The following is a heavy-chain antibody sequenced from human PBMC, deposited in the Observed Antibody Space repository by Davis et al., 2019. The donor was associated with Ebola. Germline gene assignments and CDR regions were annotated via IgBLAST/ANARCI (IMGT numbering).Heavy chain of an antibody. V-gene: IGHV1-18*01. CDR3: TRDVAFSETTITTFYFDD. D-gene: IGHD1-7*01. CDR1: GYSFTSYG. Sequence: ASVKVSCKASGYSFTSYGMSWVRQAPGQGLEWMGWISGYNGNTNYAQKLQGRVTMTTDTSTSTAYMELRSLRSDDTAVYYCTRDVAFSETTITTFYFDDWGQGTLVTVSS. CDR2: ISGYNGNT. J-gene: IGHJ4*02.